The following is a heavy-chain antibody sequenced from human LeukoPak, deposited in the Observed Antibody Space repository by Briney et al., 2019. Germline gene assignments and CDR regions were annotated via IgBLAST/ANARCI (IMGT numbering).Heavy chain of an antibody. CDR2: IYYSGST. J-gene: IGHJ4*02. CDR3: ARGRRFRGGPYFDY. Sequence: PSETLSLTCTVSGGSVSSGSYYWRWIRQPPGKGLEWIGYIYYSGSTNYNPSLKSRVTISVDTSKNQFSLKLSSVTAADTAVYYCARGRRFRGGPYFDYWGQGTLVTVSS. V-gene: IGHV4-61*01. D-gene: IGHD3-10*01. CDR1: GGSVSSGSYY.